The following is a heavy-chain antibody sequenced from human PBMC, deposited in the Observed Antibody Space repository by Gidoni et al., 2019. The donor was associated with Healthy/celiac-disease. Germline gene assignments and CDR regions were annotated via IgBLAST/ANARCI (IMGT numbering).Heavy chain of an antibody. CDR3: ARQILLPAPLIVGGSYWYFDY. D-gene: IGHD1-26*01. Sequence: QLQLQESGPGLVKPSETLSLTCTVSGGSISSSSYYWGWIRQPPGKGLEWIGSIYYSGSTYYNPSLKSRVTISVDTSKNQFSLKLSSVTAADTAVYYCARQILLPAPLIVGGSYWYFDYWGQGTLVTVSS. J-gene: IGHJ4*02. CDR2: IYYSGST. V-gene: IGHV4-39*01. CDR1: GGSISSSSYY.